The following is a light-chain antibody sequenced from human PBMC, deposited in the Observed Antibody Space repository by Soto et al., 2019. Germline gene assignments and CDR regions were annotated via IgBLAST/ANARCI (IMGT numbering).Light chain of an antibody. CDR3: QQYNSYLYT. V-gene: IGKV1-5*03. CDR1: QGISSW. CDR2: KAS. J-gene: IGKJ2*01. Sequence: DIQLTQSPSPLSASVGDRVTITCRASQGISSWLAWYQQKPGKAPKLLIYKASSLESGVPSRFSGSGSGTEFTLTISSLQPDDFATYYCQQYNSYLYTFGQGTKLEIK.